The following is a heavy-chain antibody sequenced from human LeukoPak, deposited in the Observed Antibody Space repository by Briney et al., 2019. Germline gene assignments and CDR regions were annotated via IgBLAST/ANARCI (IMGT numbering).Heavy chain of an antibody. CDR1: GFTFSSYE. Sequence: SGGSLRLSCAASGFTFSSYEINWVRQAPGKGLEWVSYISSSGSTIYYEDSVKGRFTISRDNAKNSLYLQMNSLRADDTALYYCARVRRDTAMVNYMDVWGKGTTVTISS. V-gene: IGHV3-48*03. CDR3: ARVRRDTAMVNYMDV. CDR2: ISSSGSTI. D-gene: IGHD5-18*01. J-gene: IGHJ6*03.